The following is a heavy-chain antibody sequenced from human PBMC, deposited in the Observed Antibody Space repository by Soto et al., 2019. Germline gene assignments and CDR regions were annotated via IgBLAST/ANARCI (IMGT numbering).Heavy chain of an antibody. CDR2: ISGSGGST. Sequence: GGSLRLSCAASGFTFSSYAMSWVRQAPGKGLEWVSAISGSGGSTYYADSVKGRFTISRDNSKNTLYLQMNSLRVEDTAVYYCAKEGDIVVVPAARGLAAAIPFDYWGQGTLVTVSS. D-gene: IGHD2-2*01. V-gene: IGHV3-23*01. CDR1: GFTFSSYA. J-gene: IGHJ4*02. CDR3: AKEGDIVVVPAARGLAAAIPFDY.